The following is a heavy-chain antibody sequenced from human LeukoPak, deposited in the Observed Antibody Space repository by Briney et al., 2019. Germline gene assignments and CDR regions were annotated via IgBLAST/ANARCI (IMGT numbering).Heavy chain of an antibody. CDR1: GYTFTSYY. Sequence: ASVKVSCKASGYTFTSYYMHWVRQAPGQGLEWMGIISPSGGSTSYAQKFQGRVTMTRDTSTSTVYMELSSLRSEDTAVYYCERENGDYDYFDYWGRGTLVTVSS. D-gene: IGHD4-17*01. CDR3: ERENGDYDYFDY. J-gene: IGHJ4*02. CDR2: ISPSGGST. V-gene: IGHV1-46*01.